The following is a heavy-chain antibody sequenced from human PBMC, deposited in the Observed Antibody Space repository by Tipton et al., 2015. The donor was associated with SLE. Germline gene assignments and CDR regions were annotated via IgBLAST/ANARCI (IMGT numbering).Heavy chain of an antibody. CDR1: GGSISSYY. CDR3: ARVGHTYYYYYMDV. V-gene: IGHV4-34*01. CDR2: ISHSGST. D-gene: IGHD1-26*01. J-gene: IGHJ6*03. Sequence: TLSLTCTVSGGSISSYYWSWIRQPPGKGLEWIGEISHSGSTNYNPSLKSRVIISVDTSKNQFSLKLSSVTAADTAVYYCARVGHTYYYYYMDVWGKGTTVTVSS.